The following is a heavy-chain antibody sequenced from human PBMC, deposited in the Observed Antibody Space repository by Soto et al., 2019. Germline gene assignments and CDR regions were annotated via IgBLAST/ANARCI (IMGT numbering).Heavy chain of an antibody. V-gene: IGHV1-18*01. CDR3: ARDGEGVAGTTRGADFDY. Sequence: QVQLVKSGAEVKKPGASVKVSCKASGYTFTRYGISWVRQAPGQGLEWMGWISAYNGNTNYAQKLQGRVTMTTDTSTSTAYMELRSLISDDTSVYYCARDGEGVAGTTRGADFDYWGQGTLVTVSS. CDR2: ISAYNGNT. J-gene: IGHJ4*02. D-gene: IGHD6-19*01. CDR1: GYTFTRYG.